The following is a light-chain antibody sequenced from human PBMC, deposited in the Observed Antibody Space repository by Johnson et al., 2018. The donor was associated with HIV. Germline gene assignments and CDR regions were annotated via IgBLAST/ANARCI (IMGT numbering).Light chain of an antibody. CDR2: ENN. V-gene: IGLV1-51*02. CDR1: SSKIGNKY. CDR3: GTWDSSLSAGGV. J-gene: IGLJ1*01. Sequence: QSVLTQPPSVSAAPGQKVTISCSGSSSKIGNKYVSWYQQFPGTAPKLLIYENNKRPSGIPDRFSGSKSGTSATLGITGLQTGDEADYYCGTWDSSLSAGGVFGTGTKVTVL.